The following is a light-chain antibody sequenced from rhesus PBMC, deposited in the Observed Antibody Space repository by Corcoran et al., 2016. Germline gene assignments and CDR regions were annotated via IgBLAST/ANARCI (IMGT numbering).Light chain of an antibody. CDR3: LQGYSTPYS. CDR2: AAS. CDR1: QGISDY. J-gene: IGKJ2*01. V-gene: IGKV1-36*02. Sequence: DIQMTQSPSSLSASVGDTVTITCRASQGISDYLSWYQQKPGKVPKRLIYAASRLESGVPSRFSGSGSGTEFTLTISSLQPEDFAAYYCLQGYSTPYSFGQGTKVEIK.